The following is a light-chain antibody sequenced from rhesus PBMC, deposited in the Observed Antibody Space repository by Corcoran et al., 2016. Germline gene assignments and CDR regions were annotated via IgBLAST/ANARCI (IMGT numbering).Light chain of an antibody. CDR2: AAI. Sequence: DIQMTQSPSSLSASVGDKVTITCHASQGISSWLAWYQQKQGKAPTPLNYAAITLQSGGPSRVSGSGSGTDYTLTISSLQPADFATYFCHQYDDLPYSFGQGTKVEIK. CDR3: HQYDDLPYS. CDR1: QGISSW. J-gene: IGKJ2*01. V-gene: IGKV1-19*01.